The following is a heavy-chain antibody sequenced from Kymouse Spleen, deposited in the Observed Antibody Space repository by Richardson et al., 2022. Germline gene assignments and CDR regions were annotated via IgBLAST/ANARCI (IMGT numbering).Heavy chain of an antibody. CDR3: ARQQQLGNWFDP. CDR1: GFTFSSYG. Sequence: QVQLVESGGGVVQPGRSLRLSCAASGFTFSSYGMHWVRQAPGKGLEWVAVIWYDGSNKYYADSVKGRFTISRDNSKNTLYLQMNSLRAEDTAVYYCARQQQLGNWFDPWGQGTLVTVSS. CDR2: IWYDGSNK. V-gene: IGHV3-33*01. J-gene: IGHJ5*02. D-gene: IGHD6-13*01.